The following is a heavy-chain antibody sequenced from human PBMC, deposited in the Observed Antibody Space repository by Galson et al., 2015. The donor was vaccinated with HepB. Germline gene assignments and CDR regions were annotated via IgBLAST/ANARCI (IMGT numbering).Heavy chain of an antibody. CDR2: FSHSGST. D-gene: IGHD3-3*01. J-gene: IGHJ6*03. CDR1: GGSFSSYS. Sequence: SETLSLTCAVDGGSFSSYSWTWIRQSPGKGLEWIGEFSHSGSTNYNPSLGSRVTISVDTSKNQFSLKLSSVTAADTAVYYCARGSYSDFWGGYYATKYYYYMDVWGKGTTVTVSS. CDR3: ARGSYSDFWGGYYATKYYYYMDV. V-gene: IGHV4-34*01.